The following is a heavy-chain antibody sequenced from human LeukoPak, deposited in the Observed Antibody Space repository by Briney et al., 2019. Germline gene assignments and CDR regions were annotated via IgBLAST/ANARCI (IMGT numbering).Heavy chain of an antibody. CDR3: ARDDYGDYTTLYGMDV. J-gene: IGHJ6*02. CDR2: IKQDGSEK. Sequence: GGSLRLSCAASGFTFSSYWMSWVRQAPGKGLEWVANIKQDGSEKYYVDSVKGRFTISRDNAKNSLYLQMNSLRAEDTAVYYCARDDYGDYTTLYGMDVWGQGTTVTVSS. V-gene: IGHV3-7*01. D-gene: IGHD4-17*01. CDR1: GFTFSSYW.